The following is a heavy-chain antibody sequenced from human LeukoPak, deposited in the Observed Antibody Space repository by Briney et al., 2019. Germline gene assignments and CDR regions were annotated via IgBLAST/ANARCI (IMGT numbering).Heavy chain of an antibody. D-gene: IGHD1-26*01. CDR3: ARHRGATMGPSDD. CDR1: GGSISSSNW. V-gene: IGHV4-4*02. J-gene: IGHJ4*02. CDR2: INHSGST. Sequence: SGTLSLTCAVSGGSISSSNWWSWVRQPPGKGLEWIGEINHSGSTNYNPSLKSRVTISVDKPENHFSLKLSSVTAADTAVYYCARHRGATMGPSDDWGQGTLVTVSS.